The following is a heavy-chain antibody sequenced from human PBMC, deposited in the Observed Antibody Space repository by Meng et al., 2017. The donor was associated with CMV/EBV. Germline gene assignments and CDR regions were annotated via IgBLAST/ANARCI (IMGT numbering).Heavy chain of an antibody. CDR2: ISSSSSTI. CDR1: GFTFSSYS. V-gene: IGHV3-48*04. CDR3: SRDAAGIAAAGSDFSAY. Sequence: GSPKISCAASGFTFSSYSMNWVRQAPGKGLEWVSYISSSSSTIYYADSVKGRFTISRDNAKNSLYLEMNTLRAEDTAVYYCSRDAAGIAAAGSDFSAYWGQGTLVTVSS. D-gene: IGHD6-13*01. J-gene: IGHJ4*02.